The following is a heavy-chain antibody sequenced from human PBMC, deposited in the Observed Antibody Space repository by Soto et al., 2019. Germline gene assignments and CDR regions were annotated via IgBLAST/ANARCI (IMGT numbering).Heavy chain of an antibody. CDR2: ISAYNGNT. D-gene: IGHD5-12*01. CDR3: ARVRARDGYNWGTGFDY. J-gene: IGHJ4*02. Sequence: ASVKVSCKASGYTFTSYGISWVRQAPGQGLEWMGWISAYNGNTNYAQKLQGRVTMTTDTSTSTAYMELRSLRSDDTAVYYCARVRARDGYNWGTGFDYWGQGTLVTVS. CDR1: GYTFTSYG. V-gene: IGHV1-18*01.